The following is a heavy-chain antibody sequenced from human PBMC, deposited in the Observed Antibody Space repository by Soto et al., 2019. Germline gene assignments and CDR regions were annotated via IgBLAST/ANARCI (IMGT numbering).Heavy chain of an antibody. CDR2: IYYSGST. V-gene: IGHV4-30-4*01. CDR1: GGSISSGDYY. J-gene: IGHJ4*02. CDR3: ARNLMDYDILTGYYMAYYFDY. D-gene: IGHD3-9*01. Sequence: SETLSLTCTVSGGSISSGDYYWSWIRQPPGKGLEWIGYIYYSGSTYYNPSLKSRVTISVDTSKNQFSLKLSSVTAADTAVYYCARNLMDYDILTGYYMAYYFDYWGQGTLVTVSS.